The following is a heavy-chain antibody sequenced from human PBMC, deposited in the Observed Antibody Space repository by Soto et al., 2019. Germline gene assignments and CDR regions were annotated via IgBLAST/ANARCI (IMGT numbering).Heavy chain of an antibody. CDR3: ARVDCSGGSCYHGSWFDP. J-gene: IGHJ5*02. D-gene: IGHD2-15*01. V-gene: IGHV1-58*01. CDR2: IVAYSGNT. Sequence: SVKVSCKASGFTFTSSAVQWVRQARGQRLEWIGWIVAYSGNTNYAQKLQDRVTMTTDTSTSTAYMELRSLRSDDTAVYYCARVDCSGGSCYHGSWFDPWGQGTLITVSS. CDR1: GFTFTSSA.